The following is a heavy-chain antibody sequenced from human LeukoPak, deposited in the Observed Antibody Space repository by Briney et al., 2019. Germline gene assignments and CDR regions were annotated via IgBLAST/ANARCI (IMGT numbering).Heavy chain of an antibody. J-gene: IGHJ5*02. Sequence: PSETLSLTCTVSGGSISSSSYYWGWIRQPPGKGLEWIGSIYYSGSTYYNPSLKSRVTISVDTSKSQFSLKLSSVTAADTAVYYCARHAVWDIVVVVPAINWFDPWGQGTLVTVSS. CDR1: GGSISSSSYY. D-gene: IGHD2-15*01. V-gene: IGHV4-39*01. CDR2: IYYSGST. CDR3: ARHAVWDIVVVVPAINWFDP.